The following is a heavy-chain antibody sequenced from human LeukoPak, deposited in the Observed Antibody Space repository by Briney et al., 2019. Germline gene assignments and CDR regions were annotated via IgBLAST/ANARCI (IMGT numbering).Heavy chain of an antibody. D-gene: IGHD3-10*01. J-gene: IGHJ4*02. Sequence: QPGRSLRLSCAASGFTFSSYGMHWVRQAPGRGLEWVAVIWYDGSNKYYADSVKGRFTIPRDNSKNTLYLQMNSLRAEDTAVYYCARDSDYPDCWGQGTLVTVSS. CDR3: ARDSDYPDC. V-gene: IGHV3-33*01. CDR1: GFTFSSYG. CDR2: IWYDGSNK.